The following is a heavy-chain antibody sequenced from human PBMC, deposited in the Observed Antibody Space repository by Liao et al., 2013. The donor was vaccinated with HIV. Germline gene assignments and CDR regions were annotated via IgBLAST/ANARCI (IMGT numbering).Heavy chain of an antibody. CDR3: ARVKTTNGVCWDHFDS. D-gene: IGHD2-8*01. J-gene: IGHJ5*01. Sequence: QVQLLESGPGLVKPSETLSLTCSVSGVSISNHFWSWIRQPAGKGLEWIGRIYISGSTNYNPSLKSRVSISVDTPNNLFSLKMSSMTAADTAVYYCARVKTTNGVCWDHFDSWGQGLLVTVSS. V-gene: IGHV4-4*07. CDR2: IYISGST. CDR1: GVSISNHF.